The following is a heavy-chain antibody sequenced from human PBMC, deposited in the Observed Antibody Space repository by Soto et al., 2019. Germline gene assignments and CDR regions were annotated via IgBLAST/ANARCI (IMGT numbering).Heavy chain of an antibody. CDR1: GSNFTRYG. CDR3: AHTAMVNYYYYGMDV. J-gene: IGHJ6*02. Sequence: QVQLVQSGAEVKKPGASVKVSCKASGSNFTRYGISWVRQAPGQGLEWMGWISTYNGNTNYAQKLQGRVTMTTDTSTSAAYMELRSLRSDDTAVYYCAHTAMVNYYYYGMDVWGQGTTVTVSS. CDR2: ISTYNGNT. D-gene: IGHD5-18*01. V-gene: IGHV1-18*01.